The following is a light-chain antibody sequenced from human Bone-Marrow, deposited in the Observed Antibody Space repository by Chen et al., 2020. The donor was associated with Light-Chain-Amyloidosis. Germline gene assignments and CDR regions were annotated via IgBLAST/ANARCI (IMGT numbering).Light chain of an antibody. V-gene: IGLV2-14*03. Sequence: QSALTQPASVSGSPGSTLTFSSTGTSTDVGGYSYVSWYQQHPGKAPKLMIYDVSTRPSGVSSRFSGSKSGNTASLTISGLQAEDEADYYCSSYTASSFYVFGTATTVTVL. CDR3: SSYTASSFYV. CDR1: STDVGGYSY. CDR2: DVS. J-gene: IGLJ1*01.